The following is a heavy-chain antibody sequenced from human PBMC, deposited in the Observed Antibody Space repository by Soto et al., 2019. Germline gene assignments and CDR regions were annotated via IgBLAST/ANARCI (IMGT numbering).Heavy chain of an antibody. D-gene: IGHD1-7*01. CDR1: GFTFSNYA. CDR2: VSGSGGST. Sequence: GGSLRLSCAASGFTFSNYAMSWVRQAPGKGLEWVSGVSGSGGSTYYADSVKGRFTISRDNSKNTLYLQMNSLRAEDTDVYYWGKEIGTPPSSFATWGQETLATVSS. V-gene: IGHV3-23*01. J-gene: IGHJ5*02. CDR3: GKEIGTPPSSFAT.